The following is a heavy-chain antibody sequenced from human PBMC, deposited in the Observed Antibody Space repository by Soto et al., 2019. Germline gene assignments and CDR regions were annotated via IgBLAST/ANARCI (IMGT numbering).Heavy chain of an antibody. CDR1: GFTFSSYA. D-gene: IGHD5-18*01. V-gene: IGHV3-23*01. Sequence: WGSLRLSCAASGFTFSSYAMSWVRQAPWKGLEWVSAISGSGGSTYYADSVKGRFTISRDNSKNTLYLQMNSLRAEDTAVYYCAQTMDTAYFDYWGQGTLVTVYS. J-gene: IGHJ4*02. CDR2: ISGSGGST. CDR3: AQTMDTAYFDY.